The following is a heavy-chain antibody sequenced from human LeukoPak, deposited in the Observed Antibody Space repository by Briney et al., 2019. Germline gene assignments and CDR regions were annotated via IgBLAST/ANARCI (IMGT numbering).Heavy chain of an antibody. CDR3: ASGYSYGYYYYYMDV. CDR1: GGSISSSNW. D-gene: IGHD5-18*01. J-gene: IGHJ6*03. Sequence: SGTLSLTCAVSGGSISSSNWWSWVRQPPGKGLEWIGEIYHSGSTNYNPSLKSRVTISVDTSKNQFSLKLSSVTAADTAVYYCASGYSYGYYYYYMDVWGKGTTVTVSS. CDR2: IYHSGST. V-gene: IGHV4-4*02.